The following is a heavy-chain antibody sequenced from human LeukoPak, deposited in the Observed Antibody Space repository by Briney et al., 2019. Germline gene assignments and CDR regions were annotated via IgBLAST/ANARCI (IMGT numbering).Heavy chain of an antibody. J-gene: IGHJ4*02. CDR3: ARVRGYSSGWYYFDY. D-gene: IGHD6-19*01. CDR2: INTDGSST. Sequence: PGGSLRLSCAASGFTFSSYWMHWVRQAPGKGLVWVSRINTDGSSTSYADSVKGRFTISRDNAKNTLYLQMNSLRAEDTAVYYCARVRGYSSGWYYFDYWGQGTLVTVSS. V-gene: IGHV3-74*01. CDR1: GFTFSSYW.